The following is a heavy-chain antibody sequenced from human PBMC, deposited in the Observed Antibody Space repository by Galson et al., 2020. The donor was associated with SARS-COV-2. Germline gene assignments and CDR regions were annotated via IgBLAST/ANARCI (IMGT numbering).Heavy chain of an antibody. Sequence: SETLSLTCTVSGDSIRSGGYYWNWIRQHPGKGLEWVGYIHYSGGTYYTPSLRSRITMSVDTSKNQFSLQLSSVTAADPAVYYCARYYGGNFVFDFWGLGTLVTVSS. D-gene: IGHD4-17*01. CDR2: IHYSGGT. V-gene: IGHV4-31*03. J-gene: IGHJ4*02. CDR3: ARYYGGNFVFDF. CDR1: GDSIRSGGYY.